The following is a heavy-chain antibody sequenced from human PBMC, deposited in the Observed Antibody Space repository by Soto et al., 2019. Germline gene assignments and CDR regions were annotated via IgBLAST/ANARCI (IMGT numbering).Heavy chain of an antibody. Sequence: GGSLRLSCTASGFTFSKFAINWVRQAPGKGLEWVSAISGSGGSIYYADAVKGRFTISRDNSKNTLYLQMNSLRAEDTAVYYCAKSTIYSSIAYFDSWGQGTLVTVSS. V-gene: IGHV3-23*01. CDR1: GFTFSKFA. CDR2: ISGSGGSI. CDR3: AKSTIYSSIAYFDS. D-gene: IGHD6-13*01. J-gene: IGHJ4*02.